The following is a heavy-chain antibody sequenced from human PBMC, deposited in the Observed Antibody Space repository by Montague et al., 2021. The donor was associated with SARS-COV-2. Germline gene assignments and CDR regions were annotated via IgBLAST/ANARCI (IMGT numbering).Heavy chain of an antibody. D-gene: IGHD2-15*01. V-gene: IGHV4-61*08. CDR2: IYYTGTT. Sequence: SETLSLTCTVSGGSISSGGYYWSWIRQHPGKGLEWIGYIYYTGTTNYNPSLKSRVTISVDTSKTQFSLKLTSVTAADTAVYYCAREGYCSGGTCYSSGPNWFDPWGQGTLVTVSS. CDR1: GGSISSGGYY. CDR3: AREGYCSGGTCYSSGPNWFDP. J-gene: IGHJ5*02.